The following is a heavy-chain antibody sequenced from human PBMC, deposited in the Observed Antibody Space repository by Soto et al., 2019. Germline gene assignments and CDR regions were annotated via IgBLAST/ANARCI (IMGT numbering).Heavy chain of an antibody. V-gene: IGHV3-30-3*01. CDR2: ISYDGSNK. D-gene: IGHD6-13*01. J-gene: IGHJ4*02. Sequence: QVQLVESGGGVVQPGRSLRLSCAASGFTFSSYAMHWVRQAPGKGLEWVAVISYDGSNKYYADSVKGRFTISRDNSXXTLYLQMNSLRAEDTAVYYCARDRRYSSSWYYFDYWGQGTLVTVSS. CDR1: GFTFSSYA. CDR3: ARDRRYSSSWYYFDY.